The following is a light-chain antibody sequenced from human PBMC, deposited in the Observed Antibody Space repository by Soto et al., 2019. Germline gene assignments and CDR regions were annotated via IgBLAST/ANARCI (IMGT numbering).Light chain of an antibody. CDR3: QQYDDWPS. CDR1: QSVSSN. CDR2: RAY. J-gene: IGKJ1*01. V-gene: IGKV3-15*01. Sequence: EIVLTQSPATLSLSPGERATLSCRASQSVSSNYLAWYQQKPGQAPRLLMFRAYTRASGIPGRFSGSGSGTEFTLTISSLQSEDFAVYYCQQYDDWPSFGQGTKVDIK.